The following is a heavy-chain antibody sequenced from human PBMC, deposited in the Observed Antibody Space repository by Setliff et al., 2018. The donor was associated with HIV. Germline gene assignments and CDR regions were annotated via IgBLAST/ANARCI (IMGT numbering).Heavy chain of an antibody. CDR2: IVVGSGNT. J-gene: IGHJ4*02. D-gene: IGHD3-16*02. V-gene: IGHV1-58*01. CDR3: AAGVPPYDYVWGSYRYVFDY. CDR1: GFTFTSSA. Sequence: VASVKVSCKASGFTFTSSAVQWVRQARGQRLERIGWIVVGSGNTNYAQKFQERVTITRDMSTSTAYMELSSLRSEDTAVYYCAAGVPPYDYVWGSYRYVFDYWGQGTLVTVSS.